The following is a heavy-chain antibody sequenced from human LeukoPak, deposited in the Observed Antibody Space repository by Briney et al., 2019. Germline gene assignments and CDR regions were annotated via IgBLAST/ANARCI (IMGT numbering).Heavy chain of an antibody. V-gene: IGHV4-39*07. Sequence: SETLSLTCTVSGGSISSSSYYWGWIRQPPGKGLEWIGSIHYSGSTYYNPSLKSRVTISVDTSKNQFSLKLSSVTAADTAVYYCARDRDGYNYGRFDYWGQGTLVTVSS. CDR1: GGSISSSSYY. CDR3: ARDRDGYNYGRFDY. D-gene: IGHD5-24*01. J-gene: IGHJ4*02. CDR2: IHYSGST.